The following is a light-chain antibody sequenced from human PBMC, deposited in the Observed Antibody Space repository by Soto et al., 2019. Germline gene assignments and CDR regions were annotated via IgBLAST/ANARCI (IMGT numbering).Light chain of an antibody. CDR2: DNN. CDR1: SSNIGNNY. Sequence: QSVLTQPPSASAAPGQKVTISCSGSSSNIGNNYVSWYQQLPGTAPKLLIYDNNKRPSGIPDRFSGSKSGTSATLGITGLQTGDEADYYCGTWDSSLSAVVLGGGTQLTVL. V-gene: IGLV1-51*01. CDR3: GTWDSSLSAVV. J-gene: IGLJ2*01.